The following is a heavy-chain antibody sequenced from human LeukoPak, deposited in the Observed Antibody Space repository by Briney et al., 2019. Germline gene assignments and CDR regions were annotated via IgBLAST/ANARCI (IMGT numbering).Heavy chain of an antibody. Sequence: EASVKVSCKASGYTFTSYAISWVRQAPGQGLEWMGGIIPIFGTANYAQKFQGRVTITADESTSTAYMELRSLRSDDTAVYYCARQGYGVTSQGAADYWGQGTLVTVSS. V-gene: IGHV1-69*13. D-gene: IGHD4-23*01. CDR2: IIPIFGTA. CDR1: GYTFTSYA. CDR3: ARQGYGVTSQGAADY. J-gene: IGHJ4*02.